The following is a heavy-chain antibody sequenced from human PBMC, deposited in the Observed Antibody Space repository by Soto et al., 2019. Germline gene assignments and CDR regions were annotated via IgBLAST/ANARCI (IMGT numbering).Heavy chain of an antibody. J-gene: IGHJ4*02. CDR1: GFTLSSYE. CDR3: SRGGYGGPPAGY. V-gene: IGHV3-48*03. CDR2: ISSSGSTI. D-gene: IGHD4-17*01. Sequence: GGSLRLSCAASGFTLSSYEMKWVRQAPGKGLEWVSYISSSGSTIYYADSVKGRFTISRDNAKNSLYLQMNSLRAEDTAVYYCSRGGYGGPPAGYRGQGTLGTVSS.